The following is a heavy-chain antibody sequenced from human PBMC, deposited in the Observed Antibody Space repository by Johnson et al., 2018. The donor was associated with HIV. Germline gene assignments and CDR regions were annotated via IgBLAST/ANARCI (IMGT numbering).Heavy chain of an antibody. CDR2: IWYAGSNK. CDR3: ARGLTGEQVDI. J-gene: IGHJ3*02. D-gene: IGHD3-16*01. V-gene: IGHV3-33*01. Sequence: QVQLVESGGGVVQPGRSLRLSCAASGFTFSSYGMHLVRQAPGKGLEWVAVIWYAGSNKYYADSVKGRFTISRDNSKNTLYLQMNSRRAEATAVYYCARGLTGEQVDIWGQGTMVTVSS. CDR1: GFTFSSYG.